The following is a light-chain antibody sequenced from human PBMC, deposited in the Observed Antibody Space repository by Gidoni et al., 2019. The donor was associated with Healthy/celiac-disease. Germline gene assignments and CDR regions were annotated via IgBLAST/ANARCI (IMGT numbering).Light chain of an antibody. J-gene: IGKJ2*01. CDR1: QSISNY. CDR3: QQSYSAPRYT. Sequence: DIQMTQSPSSLSASVGDRVTITCRASQSISNYLNWYQQKPGKAPKVLIYAASTLQSGVPSRFSGSGSGTDFTLTISSLQPEDFATYYCQQSYSAPRYTFGQGTKLEIK. CDR2: AAS. V-gene: IGKV1-39*01.